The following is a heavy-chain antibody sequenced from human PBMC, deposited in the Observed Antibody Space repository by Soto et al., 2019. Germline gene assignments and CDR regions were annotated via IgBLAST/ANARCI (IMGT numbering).Heavy chain of an antibody. CDR1: GYNFIGYY. J-gene: IGHJ6*02. D-gene: IGHD1-26*01. V-gene: IGHV1-2*02. Sequence: ASVKVSCKASGYNFIGYYIHWVRQAPGQGLEWMGWINPYTGDTNYAPDFRGRVTMTRDTSLSTAYMDLSRLRSDDTALYYCARGRYGSYYFAMDVWGQGTTVTVSS. CDR3: ARGRYGSYYFAMDV. CDR2: INPYTGDT.